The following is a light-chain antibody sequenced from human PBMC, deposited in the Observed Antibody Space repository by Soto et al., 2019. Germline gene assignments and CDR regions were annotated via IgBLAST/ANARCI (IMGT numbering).Light chain of an antibody. Sequence: EFVLTQSPATLSVSPGETVSLSCRAIQSVSNKLAWFQQKPGQAPRLLIYDASNRATGIPARFSGSGSGTDFTLTISSLEPEDFAVYYCQQRSNWPPKFTFGQGTRLEIK. CDR3: QQRSNWPPKFT. V-gene: IGKV3-11*01. CDR2: DAS. J-gene: IGKJ5*01. CDR1: QSVSNK.